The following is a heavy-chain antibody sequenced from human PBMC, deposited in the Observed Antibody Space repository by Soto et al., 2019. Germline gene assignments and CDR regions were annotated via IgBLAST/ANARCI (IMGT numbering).Heavy chain of an antibody. CDR3: ARDGGYYCSSTSCYSWFDP. J-gene: IGHJ5*02. CDR2: INPNSGGT. CDR1: GYTFTGYY. D-gene: IGHD2-2*01. Sequence: ASVKVSCKASGYTFTGYYMHWVRQAPGQGLEWMGWINPNSGGTNYAQKFQGWVTMTRDTSISTAYMELSRLRSDDTAVYYCARDGGYYCSSTSCYSWFDPWGQGTLVXVSS. V-gene: IGHV1-2*04.